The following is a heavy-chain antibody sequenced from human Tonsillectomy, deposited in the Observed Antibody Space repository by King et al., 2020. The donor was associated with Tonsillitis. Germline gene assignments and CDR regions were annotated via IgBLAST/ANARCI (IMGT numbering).Heavy chain of an antibody. J-gene: IGHJ5*02. V-gene: IGHV1-18*01. Sequence: QLVQSGAEVKKPGASVKVSCKASGYTFTSYAISWVRQAPGQGLEWMGWISTYKGNTNYAQNLQGRVTMTTDTSTSTAYMELRSLRSDDTAVYYCARDGVVVAATWIDPWGQGTLVTVSS. CDR2: ISTYKGNT. CDR3: ARDGVVVAATWIDP. D-gene: IGHD2-15*01. CDR1: GYTFTSYA.